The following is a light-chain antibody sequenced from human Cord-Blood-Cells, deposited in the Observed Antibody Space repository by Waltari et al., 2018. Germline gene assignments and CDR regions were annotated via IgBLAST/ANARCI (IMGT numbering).Light chain of an antibody. CDR2: GAS. J-gene: IGKJ3*01. CDR1: QSVSSSY. Sequence: EIVLTQSPGTLSLSPGERATLSCRASQSVSSSYLAWYQQQPGQAPRPLIYGASSRATGIPDMFSGSGSGTDVTLTISRLEPEDFAVYYCQQYGSSPLTFGPGTKVDIK. CDR3: QQYGSSPLT. V-gene: IGKV3-20*01.